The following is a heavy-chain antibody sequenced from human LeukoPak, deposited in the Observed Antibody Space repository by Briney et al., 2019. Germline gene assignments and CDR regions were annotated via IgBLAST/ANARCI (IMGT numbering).Heavy chain of an antibody. Sequence: GSLRLSCAASGFTFSSYGFHWVRQPPGKGLEWIGEINHSGSTNYNPSLKSRVTISVDTSKNQFSLKLSSVTAADTAVYYCARGLSPRINMVRGVRPPFRGVFDYWGQGTLVTVSS. V-gene: IGHV4-34*01. CDR2: INHSGST. D-gene: IGHD3-10*01. CDR3: ARGLSPRINMVRGVRPPFRGVFDY. J-gene: IGHJ4*02. CDR1: GFTFSSYG.